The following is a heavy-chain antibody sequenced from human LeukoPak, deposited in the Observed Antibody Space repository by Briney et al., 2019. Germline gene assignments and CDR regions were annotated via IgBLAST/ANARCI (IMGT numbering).Heavy chain of an antibody. CDR3: ARYRLGWFDP. Sequence: PSQTLSLTRSVSSDSISSTSGTYFWGWIRQPAGKGLEWIGRINTSGSTNYNPSLKSRVTMSVDTSKNQFSLKVTSVTAADTAVYYCARYRLGWFDPRGQGTLVTVSS. CDR2: INTSGST. CDR1: SDSISSTSGTYF. V-gene: IGHV4-61*02. J-gene: IGHJ5*02. D-gene: IGHD1-1*01.